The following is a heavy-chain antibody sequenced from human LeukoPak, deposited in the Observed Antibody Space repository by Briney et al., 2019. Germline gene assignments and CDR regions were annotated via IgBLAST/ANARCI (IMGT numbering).Heavy chain of an antibody. Sequence: GESLKISCKGSGYSFTSYWIGWVRQMPGKGLEWMGIIYPGDSDTRYSPSFQGQVTIPADKSISTAYLQWSSLKASDTAMYYCARQKKGVATMVRGVIQQGYYYMDVWGKGTTVTVSS. D-gene: IGHD3-10*01. CDR1: GYSFTSYW. J-gene: IGHJ6*03. CDR3: ARQKKGVATMVRGVIQQGYYYMDV. V-gene: IGHV5-51*01. CDR2: IYPGDSDT.